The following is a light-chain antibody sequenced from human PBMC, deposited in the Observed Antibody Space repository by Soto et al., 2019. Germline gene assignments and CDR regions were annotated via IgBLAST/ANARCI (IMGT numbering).Light chain of an antibody. V-gene: IGKV1-5*01. CDR1: QSISSW. Sequence: IQMTQSPSTLSASLGDRVTITCRASQSISSWLAWYQHKPGKAPKLLIYDASSLESGVPSRFSGSGSGTEFTLTISSLQTDDFATYYCQQYDSYSWTFGQGTKVDI. CDR3: QQYDSYSWT. CDR2: DAS. J-gene: IGKJ1*01.